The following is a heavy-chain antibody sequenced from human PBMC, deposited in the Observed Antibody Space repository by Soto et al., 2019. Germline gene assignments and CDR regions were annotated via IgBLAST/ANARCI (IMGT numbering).Heavy chain of an antibody. V-gene: IGHV1-2*04. D-gene: IGHD1-26*01. CDR1: RYTFTGHY. J-gene: IGHJ4*02. CDR2: INSNSAVT. Sequence: QVQLMQSGAEVKKPGASVKVSCTASRYTFTGHYLHWVRQAPGQGLEWMGWINSNSAVTNYAQIFQGWVTMGRDTFDRPAVFLPTRPCATVPKSPPPEPQLLLIDYWGQGTLVTVSP. CDR3: EPQLLLIDY.